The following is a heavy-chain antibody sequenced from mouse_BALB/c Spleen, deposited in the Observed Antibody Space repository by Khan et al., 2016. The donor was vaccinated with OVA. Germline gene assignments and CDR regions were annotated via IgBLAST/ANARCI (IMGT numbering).Heavy chain of an antibody. J-gene: IGHJ2*01. CDR2: IYPGNDNT. CDR1: GYTFTSYW. Sequence: QVQLKESGAELVRPGASVKLSCKTSGYTFTSYWIHWVKQRSGKGLEWIARIYPGNDNTYYNEKLRDKATMTADKSSSTAYMQLSSLKSEDSAVYFCTREEALYYFDYWGQGTTLTVSS. CDR3: TREEALYYFDY. V-gene: IGHV1-76*01. D-gene: IGHD3-2*02.